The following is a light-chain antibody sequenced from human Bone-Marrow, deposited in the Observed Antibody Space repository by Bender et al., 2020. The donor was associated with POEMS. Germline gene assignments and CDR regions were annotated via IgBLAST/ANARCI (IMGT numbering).Light chain of an antibody. CDR1: SSDVGSSDL. J-gene: IGLJ3*02. V-gene: IGLV2-23*02. CDR2: GVN. CDR3: CSYAGSGTFLV. Sequence: QSALTQPASVSDSPGQSITISCTGTSSDVGSSDLVSWYQQYTGKAPKLIIYGVNKRPSGVSIRFSGSKSANTASLTISGLQAEDEADYYCCSYAGSGTFLVWGGGTKLTVL.